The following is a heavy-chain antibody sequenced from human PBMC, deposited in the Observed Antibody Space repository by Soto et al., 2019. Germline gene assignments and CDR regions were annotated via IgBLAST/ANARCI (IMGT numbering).Heavy chain of an antibody. CDR3: ARVGPTLTNYGMDV. D-gene: IGHD4-17*01. J-gene: IGHJ6*02. Sequence: PGESLKISCKGSGYSFTTYWIGWVRQMPGKGLEWMGIIYPGDYATTYSPSFQGQVTISADKSISTAYLQWSSLRASDSAMYYCARVGPTLTNYGMDVWGQGTTVTVSS. V-gene: IGHV5-51*01. CDR1: GYSFTTYW. CDR2: IYPGDYAT.